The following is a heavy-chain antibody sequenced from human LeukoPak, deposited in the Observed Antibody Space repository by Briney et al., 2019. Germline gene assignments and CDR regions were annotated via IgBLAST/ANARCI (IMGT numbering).Heavy chain of an antibody. CDR1: GFTFSGSW. V-gene: IGHV3-23*01. CDR2: IRDSGSST. CDR3: AKYGPQDSGSSHFDY. Sequence: GGSLRLSCAASGFTFSGSWMGWVRQAPGKGLEWVSAIRDSGSSTHYADSVKGRFTTSRDNSKNTLFLQMNSLRAEDTAIYYCAKYGPQDSGSSHFDYWGQGALVTVSS. J-gene: IGHJ4*02. D-gene: IGHD1-26*01.